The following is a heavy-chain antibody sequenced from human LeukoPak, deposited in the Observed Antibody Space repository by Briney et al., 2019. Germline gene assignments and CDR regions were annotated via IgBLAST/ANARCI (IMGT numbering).Heavy chain of an antibody. V-gene: IGHV1-46*01. CDR1: GYTFTSYY. D-gene: IGHD3-22*01. Sequence: ASVKVSCKASGYTFTSYYMHWVRQAPGQGLEWMGIINPSGGSTSYAQKFQGRVTMTRDMSTSTVCMELSSLRAEDTAVYYCAKAPWGYDSSGTLGDWGQGTLVTVSS. J-gene: IGHJ4*02. CDR3: AKAPWGYDSSGTLGD. CDR2: INPSGGST.